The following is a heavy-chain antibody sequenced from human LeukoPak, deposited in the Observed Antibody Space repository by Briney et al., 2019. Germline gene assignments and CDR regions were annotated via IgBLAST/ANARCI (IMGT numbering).Heavy chain of an antibody. CDR1: GYTFTSYG. D-gene: IGHD3-10*01. CDR2: ISAYNGNT. CDR3: ARNHYYGSGSYYDNAFDI. Sequence: ASVKVSCKASGYTFTSYGISWVRQAPGQGLEWMGWISAYNGNTNYAQKLQGRVTMTTDTSTSTAYMELRSLRSDDTAVYYCARNHYYGSGSYYDNAFDIWGQGTMVTVSS. V-gene: IGHV1-18*01. J-gene: IGHJ3*02.